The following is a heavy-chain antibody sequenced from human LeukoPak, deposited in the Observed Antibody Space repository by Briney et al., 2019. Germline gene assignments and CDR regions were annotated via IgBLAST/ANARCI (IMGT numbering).Heavy chain of an antibody. CDR3: ARDPTYYYDSSGYRIGYFDY. J-gene: IGHJ4*02. V-gene: IGHV1-69*13. D-gene: IGHD3-22*01. Sequence: SVKVSCKSSGGTFSSYAISWVRQAPGQGLEWMGGIIPIFGTANYAQKFQGRVTITADESTSTAYMELSSLRSEDTAVYYCARDPTYYYDSSGYRIGYFDYWGQGTLVTVSS. CDR1: GGTFSSYA. CDR2: IIPIFGTA.